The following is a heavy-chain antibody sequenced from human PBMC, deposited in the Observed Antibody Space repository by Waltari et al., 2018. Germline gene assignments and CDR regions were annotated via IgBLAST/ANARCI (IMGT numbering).Heavy chain of an antibody. J-gene: IGHJ5*02. D-gene: IGHD2-21*02. CDR1: GYRFTGYY. Sequence: QVQLVQSGAEVTKPGASVKVSCKASGYRFTGYYLNWLRQAPGQGLEWMGRSIHDSGVTKYAQNSQGRVTMTRDTSTNTAYMELNSLTSDDTAVYYCARGRNDLSAFFDPWGQGTLVAVSS. CDR2: SIHDSGVT. V-gene: IGHV1-2*06. CDR3: ARGRNDLSAFFDP.